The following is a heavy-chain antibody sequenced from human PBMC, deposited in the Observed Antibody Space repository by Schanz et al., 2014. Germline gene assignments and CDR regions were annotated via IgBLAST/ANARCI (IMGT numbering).Heavy chain of an antibody. Sequence: QVQLVESGGGVVQPGRSLRLSCAASGFTFSAYGMHWVRQAPGKGLEWVAVIWYDGNNKYYADSVEGRFTISRDTSKNTLYLQMNSMRAEDTAVYYCVRDTDYHFDYWGQGTLVTVSS. D-gene: IGHD4-17*01. CDR1: GFTFSAYG. CDR3: VRDTDYHFDY. J-gene: IGHJ4*02. CDR2: IWYDGNNK. V-gene: IGHV3-33*01.